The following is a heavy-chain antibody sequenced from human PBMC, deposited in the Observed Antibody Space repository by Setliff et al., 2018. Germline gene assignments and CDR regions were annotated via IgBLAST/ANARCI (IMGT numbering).Heavy chain of an antibody. CDR1: GDSISSSNW. D-gene: IGHD3-10*01. CDR2: IYHSGST. J-gene: IGHJ5*02. CDR3: ARSRPTMVRGVIITGP. V-gene: IGHV4-4*02. Sequence: KPSETLSLTCAVSGDSISSSNWWSWVRQPPGKGLEWIGEIYHSGSTKYNPSLKSRVTISVDTSKNQFSLKLSSVTAADTAVYYCARSRPTMVRGVIITGPWGQGTLVTVSS.